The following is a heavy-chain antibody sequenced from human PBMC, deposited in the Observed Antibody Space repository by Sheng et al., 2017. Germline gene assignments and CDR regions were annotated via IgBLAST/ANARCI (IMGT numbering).Heavy chain of an antibody. CDR2: ISAYNGNT. Sequence: QVQLVQSGGEVTKPGASVKVSCTASGYTFTSYGISWVRQAPGQGPEWMGWISAYNGNTNYAHKFLARLTLTTDTSTSTAYMELRGLRADDTAIYYCARGTAMTTLRIVTGDYYYMEVWGRGTTVTVSS. D-gene: IGHD4-4*01. V-gene: IGHV1-18*01. CDR3: ARGTAMTTLRIVTGDYYYMEV. J-gene: IGHJ6*03. CDR1: GYTFTSYG.